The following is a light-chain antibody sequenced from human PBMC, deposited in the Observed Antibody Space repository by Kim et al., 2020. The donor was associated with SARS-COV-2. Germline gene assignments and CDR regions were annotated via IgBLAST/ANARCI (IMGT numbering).Light chain of an antibody. J-gene: IGKJ4*01. CDR3: QQYENLPLT. CDR2: DAS. Sequence: AFVGDRGTITCQARHDITNSLSWYQQKSGKAPRLLIFDASNLEPGVPARFSGRGSGTDFTLTISRLQPEDTATYYCQQYENLPLTFGGGTKVDIK. V-gene: IGKV1-33*01. CDR1: HDITNS.